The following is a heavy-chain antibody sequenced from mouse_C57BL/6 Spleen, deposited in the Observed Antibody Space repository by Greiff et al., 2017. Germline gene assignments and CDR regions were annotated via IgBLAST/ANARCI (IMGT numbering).Heavy chain of an antibody. CDR2: IDPETGGT. D-gene: IGHD2-5*01. CDR1: GYTFTDYE. V-gene: IGHV1-15*01. Sequence: QVQLQQSGAELVRPGASVTLSCKASGYTFTDYEMHWVKQTPVHGLEWIGAIDPETGGTAYNQKFKGKAILTADKSSSTAYMELRSLTSEDSAVYYCTRGYSNYFYYYAMDYWGQGTSVTVSS. J-gene: IGHJ4*01. CDR3: TRGYSNYFYYYAMDY.